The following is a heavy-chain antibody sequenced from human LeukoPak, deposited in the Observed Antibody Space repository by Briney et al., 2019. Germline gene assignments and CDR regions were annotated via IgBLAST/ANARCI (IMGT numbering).Heavy chain of an antibody. J-gene: IGHJ3*02. CDR1: GGSISSSSYY. Sequence: SETLSLTCTVSGGSISSSSYYWGWIRQPPGKGLEWIGSIYYSGSTYYNPSLKSRVTISVDTSKNQFSLKLSSVTAADTAAYYCARVTGIAAAGAFDIWSQGTMVTVSS. V-gene: IGHV4-39*07. CDR3: ARVTGIAAAGAFDI. CDR2: IYYSGST. D-gene: IGHD6-13*01.